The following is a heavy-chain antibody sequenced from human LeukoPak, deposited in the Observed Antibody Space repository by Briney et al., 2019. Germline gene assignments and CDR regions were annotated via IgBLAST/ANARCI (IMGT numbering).Heavy chain of an antibody. D-gene: IGHD3-22*01. V-gene: IGHV3-23*01. CDR3: ARDESSGYYYFDY. CDR2: ISGSGGST. J-gene: IGHJ4*02. Sequence: GGSLRLSCAASGFTFSSYAMSWVRQAPGKGLEWVSAISGSGGSTYYADSVKGRFTISRDNAKNSLYLQMNSLRDEDTAVYYCARDESSGYYYFDYWGQGTLVTVSS. CDR1: GFTFSSYA.